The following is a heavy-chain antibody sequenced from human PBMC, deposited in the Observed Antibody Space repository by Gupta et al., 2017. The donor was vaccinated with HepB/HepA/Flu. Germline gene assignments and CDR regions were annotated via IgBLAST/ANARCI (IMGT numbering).Heavy chain of an antibody. V-gene: IGHV3-49*04. CDR2: IRSKAYGGTT. J-gene: IGHJ6*02. CDR3: TKVWEDYYYYYGMDV. D-gene: IGHD1-26*01. Sequence: EVQLVGSGCGLVQPVRPLRLSCPVTGCSFGDYTMGWVRQAAGKGLEWVGFIRSKAYGGTTEYAASVKGRFTISRDDSKSIAYLQMNSLKTEDTAVYYCTKVWEDYYYYYGMDVWGQGTTVTGYS. CDR1: GCSFGDYT.